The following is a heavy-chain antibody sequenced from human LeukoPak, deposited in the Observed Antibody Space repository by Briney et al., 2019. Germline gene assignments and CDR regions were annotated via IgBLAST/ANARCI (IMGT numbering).Heavy chain of an antibody. D-gene: IGHD6-19*01. V-gene: IGHV3-30-3*01. CDR3: ARDGQWLVPYYFDY. CDR2: ISYDGSNK. J-gene: IGHJ4*02. Sequence: GSLRLSCAASGFTFSSYAMHWVRQAPGKGLEWVAVISYDGSNKYYADSVKGRFTISRDNSKNTLYLQMNSLRAEDTAVYYCARDGQWLVPYYFDYWGQGTLVTVSS. CDR1: GFTFSSYA.